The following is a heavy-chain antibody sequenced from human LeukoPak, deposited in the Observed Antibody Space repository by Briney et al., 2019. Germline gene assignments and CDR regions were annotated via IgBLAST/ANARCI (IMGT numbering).Heavy chain of an antibody. CDR2: INHSGST. CDR3: ARSITMVRGVARWFDP. Sequence: PSETLSLTCAVYGGSFSGYYWSWIRQPPGKGLEWIGEINHSGSTNYNPSLKSRVTISVDTSKNQFSLKLSSVTAADTAVYYCARSITMVRGVARWFDPWGQGTLVTVSS. CDR1: GGSFSGYY. D-gene: IGHD3-10*01. J-gene: IGHJ5*02. V-gene: IGHV4-34*01.